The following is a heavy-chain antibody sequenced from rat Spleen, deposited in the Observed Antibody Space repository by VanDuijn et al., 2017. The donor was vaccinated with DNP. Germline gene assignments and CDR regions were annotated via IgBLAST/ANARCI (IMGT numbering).Heavy chain of an antibody. Sequence: EVQLVESGGGPVQPGRSLKLSCVASGFIFSNYWMTWIRQAPGKGLEWVASITITGGSIYYPDSVKGRFTISRDNAQNTLYLQMNSLRSEDTATYYCTRDAYYDGSYYYYWYFDFWGPGTMVTVSS. D-gene: IGHD1-12*02. J-gene: IGHJ1*01. CDR2: ITITGGSI. CDR3: TRDAYYDGSYYYYWYFDF. V-gene: IGHV5-31*01. CDR1: GFIFSNYW.